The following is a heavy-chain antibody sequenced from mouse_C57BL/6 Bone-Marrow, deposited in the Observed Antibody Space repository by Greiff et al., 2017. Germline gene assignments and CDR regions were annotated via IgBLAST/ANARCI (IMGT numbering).Heavy chain of an antibody. D-gene: IGHD2-4*01. CDR1: EYEFPSHD. V-gene: IGHV5-2*03. J-gene: IGHJ4*01. Sequence: EVMLVESGGGLVQPGESLKLSCESNEYEFPSHDMSWVRKTPEKRLELVAAINSDGGSTYYPDTMERRFIISRDNTKKTLYLQMSSLRSEDTALYYCARRSTMNTARVLYAMDYWGQGISVTVSS. CDR3: ARRSTMNTARVLYAMDY. CDR2: INSDGGST.